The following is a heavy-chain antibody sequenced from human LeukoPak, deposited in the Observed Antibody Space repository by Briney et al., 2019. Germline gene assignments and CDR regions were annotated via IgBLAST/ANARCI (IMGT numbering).Heavy chain of an antibody. V-gene: IGHV4-30-4*01. CDR3: ARDSLGLLWFGELGAYYYYGMDA. D-gene: IGHD3-10*01. Sequence: SETLSLTCTVSGGSINTGDYYWSWIRQPPGKGLEWIGYIYYSGNTYYNPSLKSRVTISVDTSKNQFSLKLSSVTAADTAVYYCARDSLGLLWFGELGAYYYYGMDAWGQGTTVTVSS. CDR2: IYYSGNT. CDR1: GGSINTGDYY. J-gene: IGHJ6*02.